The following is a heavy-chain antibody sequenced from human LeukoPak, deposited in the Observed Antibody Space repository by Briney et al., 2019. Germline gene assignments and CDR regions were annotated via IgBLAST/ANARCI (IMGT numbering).Heavy chain of an antibody. CDR2: IYYSGST. Sequence: PGGSLRLSCAASGFTFSDYYMSWIRQAPGKGLEWVGSIYYSGSTYYNASLKSRVTISADTSKNQFSLKLSSVTAADTAVYYCARPLSGSSSWHGDAFDIWGQGTMVTVSS. J-gene: IGHJ3*02. CDR3: ARPLSGSSSWHGDAFDI. V-gene: IGHV4-39*01. CDR1: GFTFSDYY. D-gene: IGHD6-13*01.